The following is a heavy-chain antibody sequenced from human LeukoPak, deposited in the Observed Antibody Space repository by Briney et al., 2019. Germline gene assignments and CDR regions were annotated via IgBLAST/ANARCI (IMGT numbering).Heavy chain of an antibody. V-gene: IGHV3-23*01. CDR3: AKAGQQLVRYKPSEFDY. Sequence: GGSLRLSCAASVFTFSSYAMSWVRQAPGKGLKWVSAISGSGGSTYYADSVKGRFTISRDNSKNTLYLQMNSLRAEDTAVYYCAKAGQQLVRYKPSEFDYWGPGTLVTVSS. D-gene: IGHD6-13*01. CDR2: ISGSGGST. CDR1: VFTFSSYA. J-gene: IGHJ4*02.